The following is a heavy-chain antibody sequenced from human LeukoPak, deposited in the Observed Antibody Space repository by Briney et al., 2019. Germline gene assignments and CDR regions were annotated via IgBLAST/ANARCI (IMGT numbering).Heavy chain of an antibody. CDR2: IKTDGSST. V-gene: IGHV3-74*01. CDR3: ARESYCSGGSCYSGRAFDI. Sequence: GGSLRLSCAASGFTFSNYGVHWVRQDPGKGLVWVSRIKTDGSSTYYADSVKGRFTISRDNAKNTLYLQMNSLRAEDTAVYYCARESYCSGGSCYSGRAFDIWGQGTMVTVSS. CDR1: GFTFSNYG. D-gene: IGHD2-15*01. J-gene: IGHJ3*02.